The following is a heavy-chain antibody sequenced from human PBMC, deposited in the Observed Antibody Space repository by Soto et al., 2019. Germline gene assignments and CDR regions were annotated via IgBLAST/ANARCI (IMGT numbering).Heavy chain of an antibody. CDR1: GGSLSGYY. V-gene: IGHV4-34*01. CDR3: SRGSGLRGYDIQQYPHAFDI. D-gene: IGHD5-12*01. Sequence: SVTLCLTCAVYGGSLSGYYWSWILQHPGKGMDRIGEINHSGSTNYNPSLKSRVTISVDTSKNQFSLKLSSVTAADTAVYYCSRGSGLRGYDIQQYPHAFDIWGQGTMVTVS. J-gene: IGHJ3*02. CDR2: INHSGST.